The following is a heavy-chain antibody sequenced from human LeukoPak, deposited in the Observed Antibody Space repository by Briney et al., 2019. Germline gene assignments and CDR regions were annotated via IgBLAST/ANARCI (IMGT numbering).Heavy chain of an antibody. J-gene: IGHJ4*02. D-gene: IGHD3-22*01. CDR1: GGTFSSYA. Sequence: SVKVSCKASGGTFSSYAISWVRQAPGQGLEWMGGIIPIFGTANYAQKFQGRVTITADKSTSTAYMELSSLRSEDTAVYYCAGSYYYDSNGSGIIDYWGQGTLVTVSS. CDR3: AGSYYYDSNGSGIIDY. V-gene: IGHV1-69*06. CDR2: IIPIFGTA.